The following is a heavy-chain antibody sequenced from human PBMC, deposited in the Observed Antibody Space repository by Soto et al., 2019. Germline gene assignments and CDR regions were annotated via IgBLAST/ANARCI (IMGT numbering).Heavy chain of an antibody. CDR3: ARGRYCSSTSCYSYFDY. V-gene: IGHV4-34*01. CDR1: GGTFSGYY. J-gene: IGHJ4*02. CDR2: INHSGST. D-gene: IGHD2-2*02. Sequence: SETLCLTCAVYGGTFSGYYWRWIRQPPGKGLEWIGEINHSGSTNYNPSLKSRVTISVDTSKNQFSLKLSSVTAADTAVYYCARGRYCSSTSCYSYFDYWGQGTLVTVSS.